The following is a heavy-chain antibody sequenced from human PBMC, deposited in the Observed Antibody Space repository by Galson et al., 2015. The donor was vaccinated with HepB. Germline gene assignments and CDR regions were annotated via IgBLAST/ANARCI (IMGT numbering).Heavy chain of an antibody. J-gene: IGHJ1*01. D-gene: IGHD3-22*01. Sequence: SLRLSCAASGFTFSSYAMSWVRQAPAKGLEWVSAISGSGGSTYYADSVKGRFTISRDNSKNTLYLQMNSLRAEDTAVYYCAKGPLKHYYDSSGYYGFQHWGQGTLVTVSS. CDR1: GFTFSSYA. V-gene: IGHV3-23*01. CDR2: ISGSGGST. CDR3: AKGPLKHYYDSSGYYGFQH.